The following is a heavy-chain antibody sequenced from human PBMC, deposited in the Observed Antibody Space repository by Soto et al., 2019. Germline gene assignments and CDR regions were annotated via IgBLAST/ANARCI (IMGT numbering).Heavy chain of an antibody. D-gene: IGHD7-27*01. CDR3: SRSSKTGDDAFDI. V-gene: IGHV3-73*01. CDR2: IRSKAYSYAT. J-gene: IGHJ3*02. Sequence: EVQLVESGGGLVQPGGSLILSCAASGFTFSGSAMHWVRQASGKGLEWVGRIRSKAYSYATAYGASVKGRFTLSRDASRNTAYLQMNSLKSEDTAVYYCSRSSKTGDDAFDIWGQGTMVTVSS. CDR1: GFTFSGSA.